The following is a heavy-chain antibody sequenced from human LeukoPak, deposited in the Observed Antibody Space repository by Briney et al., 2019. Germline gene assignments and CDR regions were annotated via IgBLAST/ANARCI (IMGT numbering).Heavy chain of an antibody. CDR1: GYTFTGYY. V-gene: IGHV1-2*06. D-gene: IGHD3-10*01. J-gene: IGHJ4*02. Sequence: ASVKVSCKASGYTFTGYYMHWVRQAPGQGLEWMGRINPNSGSTNYAQKFQGRVTMTRDTSISTAYMELSRLRSDDAAVYYCARGGSGSYYNRYYFDYWGQGTLVTVSS. CDR3: ARGGSGSYYNRYYFDY. CDR2: INPNSGST.